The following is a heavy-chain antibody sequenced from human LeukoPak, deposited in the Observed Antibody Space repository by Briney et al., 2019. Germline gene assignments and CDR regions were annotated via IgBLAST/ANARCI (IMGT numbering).Heavy chain of an antibody. CDR2: IYSGGST. D-gene: IGHD3-22*01. CDR1: GFTVSSNY. CDR3: ARIRITMIVVDY. J-gene: IGHJ4*02. V-gene: IGHV3-66*01. Sequence: SGGSLRLSCAASGFTVSSNYMSWVRQAPGKGLEWVSVIYSGGSTYYADSVKGRFTISRDNSNNTLYLQMNSLRAEDTAVYYCARIRITMIVVDYWGQGTLVTVSS.